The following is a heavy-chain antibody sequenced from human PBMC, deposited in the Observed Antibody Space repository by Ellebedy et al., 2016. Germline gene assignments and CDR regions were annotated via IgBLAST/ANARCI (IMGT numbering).Heavy chain of an antibody. D-gene: IGHD2-2*01. Sequence: GESLKISCAASAFTFSNYWMHWVRQAPGKGLVWVSRINSDGSSTTYADSVKGRFTISRDNAKNSLYLQMNNLRPEDTGVYFCAREPAITYWYFDPWGRGTRVTVSP. J-gene: IGHJ2*01. CDR2: INSDGSST. CDR1: AFTFSNYW. V-gene: IGHV3-74*01. CDR3: AREPAITYWYFDP.